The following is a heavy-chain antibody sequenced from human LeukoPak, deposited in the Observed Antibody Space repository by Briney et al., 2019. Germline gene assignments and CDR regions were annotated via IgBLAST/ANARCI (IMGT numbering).Heavy chain of an antibody. CDR3: GSGSETHPGHTGGV. J-gene: IGHJ4*02. V-gene: IGHV3-30*04. D-gene: IGHD1-14*01. Sequence: GGSLRLSCAASGFTFSSYAMHWVRQAPGKGLEWVALISYDGTNKYNADSVKGRFTISRDNSKNTLYLQMSSLRPEDTAVYYFGSGSETHPGHTGGVWGQGPLVPVS. CDR2: ISYDGTNK. CDR1: GFTFSSYA.